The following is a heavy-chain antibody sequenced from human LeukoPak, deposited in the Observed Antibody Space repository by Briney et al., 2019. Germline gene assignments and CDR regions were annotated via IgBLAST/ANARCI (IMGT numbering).Heavy chain of an antibody. CDR2: ILHDGGNN. J-gene: IGHJ4*02. Sequence: GGSLRLSCAASGFTFSRYAMHWVRQAPGKGLEWVSVILHDGGNNFNADSVKGRFTISRDISQNTLYLQMNSLRVEDTALYYCAREGLGYDYWGQGTPVTVS. CDR1: GFTFSRYA. CDR3: AREGLGYDY. D-gene: IGHD3-22*01. V-gene: IGHV3-30*04.